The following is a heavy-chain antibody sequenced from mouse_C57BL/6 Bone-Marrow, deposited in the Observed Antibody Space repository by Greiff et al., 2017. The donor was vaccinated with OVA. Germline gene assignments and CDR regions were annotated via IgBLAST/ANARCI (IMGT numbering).Heavy chain of an antibody. D-gene: IGHD1-1*01. CDR1: GYTFTSYW. Sequence: QVQLQQSGAELVKPGASVKLSCKASGYTFTSYWMHWVKQRPGQGLEWIGMIHPNSGSTNYNEKFKSKATLTVDKSSSTAYMQLSSLTSEDSAVYYCARYYYGTFDYWGQGTTLTVSS. V-gene: IGHV1-64*01. CDR2: IHPNSGST. J-gene: IGHJ2*01. CDR3: ARYYYGTFDY.